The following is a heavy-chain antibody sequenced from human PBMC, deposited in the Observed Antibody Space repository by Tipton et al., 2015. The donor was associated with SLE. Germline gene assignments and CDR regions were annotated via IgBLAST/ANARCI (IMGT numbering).Heavy chain of an antibody. D-gene: IGHD3-22*01. J-gene: IGHJ3*02. V-gene: IGHV4-38-2*02. CDR1: GYSITSGYY. Sequence: TLSLTCAVSGYSITSGYYWAWIRPPPGKGLEWIGSMYHSGNTYYSPSLKSRVTLSVDTSKNQFSLKLTSVTAADTAVYYCARDGYDTSGLKAFNIWGQGTMVTVSS. CDR2: MYHSGNT. CDR3: ARDGYDTSGLKAFNI.